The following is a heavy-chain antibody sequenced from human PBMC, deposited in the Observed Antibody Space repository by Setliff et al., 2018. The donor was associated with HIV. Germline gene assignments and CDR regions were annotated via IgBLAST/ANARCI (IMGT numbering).Heavy chain of an antibody. V-gene: IGHV3-23*01. CDR1: GFTFNNNA. D-gene: IGHD2-15*01. CDR3: VQDYCSHDSCNPFDY. CDR2: ISQSGDRI. J-gene: IGHJ4*02. Sequence: GGSLRLSCAASGFTFNNNAMSWVRQAPGKGLEWASGISQSGDRIYYADSVRGRFTISRDNSKNTLFLQMNSLTAEDTAVYYCVQDYCSHDSCNPFDYWGQGTLVTVSS.